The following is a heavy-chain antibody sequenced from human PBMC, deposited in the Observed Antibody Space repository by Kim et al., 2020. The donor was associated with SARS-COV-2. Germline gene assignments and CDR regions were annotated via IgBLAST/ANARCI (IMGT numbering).Heavy chain of an antibody. CDR2: IVVGSGNT. CDR3: AADWFVRGVTYYYYGMDV. J-gene: IGHJ6*02. Sequence: SVKVSCKASGFTFTSSAMQWVRQARGQRLEWIGWIVVGSGNTNYAQKFQERVTITRDMSTSTAYMELSSLRSEDTAVYYCAADWFVRGVTYYYYGMDVWGQGTTVTVSS. V-gene: IGHV1-58*02. D-gene: IGHD3-10*02. CDR1: GFTFTSSA.